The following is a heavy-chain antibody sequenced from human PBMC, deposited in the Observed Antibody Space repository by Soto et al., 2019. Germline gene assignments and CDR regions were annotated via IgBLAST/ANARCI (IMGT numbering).Heavy chain of an antibody. V-gene: IGHV3-15*01. CDR2: IKSKTDGGTT. CDR1: GFTFSNAW. D-gene: IGHD6-19*01. Sequence: PGGSLRLSCAAPGFTFSNAWMSWVRQAPGKGLEWVGRIKSKTDGGTTDYAAPVKGRFTISRDDSKNTLYLQMNSLKTEDTAVYYCTTDTGHSNGWYDAFDIWGQGTMVTVSS. J-gene: IGHJ3*02. CDR3: TTDTGHSNGWYDAFDI.